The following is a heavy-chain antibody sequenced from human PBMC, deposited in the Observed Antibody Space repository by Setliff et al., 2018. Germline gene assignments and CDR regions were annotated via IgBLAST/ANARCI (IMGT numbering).Heavy chain of an antibody. J-gene: IGHJ6*03. V-gene: IGHV3-48*01. Sequence: GESLTISCVVSGFSFSIYGMTWVRQAPGKGLEWISYISTSSGTRYYADSVKGRFTISRDNANQSLYLQMNSLRAEDTAVYYCARLALTGYDSSGYYYALGYYHYMDVWGKGTTVTVSS. CDR2: ISTSSGTR. CDR1: GFSFSIYG. D-gene: IGHD3-22*01. CDR3: ARLALTGYDSSGYYYALGYYHYMDV.